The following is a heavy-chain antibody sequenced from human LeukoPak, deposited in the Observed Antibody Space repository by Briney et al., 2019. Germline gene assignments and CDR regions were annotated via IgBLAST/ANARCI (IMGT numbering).Heavy chain of an antibody. CDR1: GFTFDDYA. V-gene: IGHV3-43*02. J-gene: IGHJ6*02. CDR3: AKDIMLFGELLSPSYNDGMDV. CDR2: ISGDGGST. Sequence: GGSLRLSCAASGFTFDDYAMLWVRQAPGKGLEWVSLISGDGGSTYYADSVKGRFTISRDNSKNSLYLQMNSLRTEDNALYYCAKDIMLFGELLSPSYNDGMDVWGQGTTVTVSS. D-gene: IGHD3-10*02.